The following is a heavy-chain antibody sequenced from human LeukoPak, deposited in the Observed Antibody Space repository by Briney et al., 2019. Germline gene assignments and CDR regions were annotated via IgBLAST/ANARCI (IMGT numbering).Heavy chain of an antibody. D-gene: IGHD3-16*02. CDR3: ARIGLIYDYVWGSYLQAVFDY. Sequence: SETLSLTCAVYGGAFSGYYRSWIRQPPGKGLEWIGEIKHSGSTNYNPSLKSRVTISVDTSTTHFSLKLSSVTAADTAVYYCARIGLIYDYVWGSYLQAVFDYWGQGTLVTVSS. J-gene: IGHJ4*02. CDR2: IKHSGST. V-gene: IGHV4-34*01. CDR1: GGAFSGYY.